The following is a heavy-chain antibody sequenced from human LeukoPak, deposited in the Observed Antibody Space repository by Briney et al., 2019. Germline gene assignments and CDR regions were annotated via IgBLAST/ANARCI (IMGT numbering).Heavy chain of an antibody. V-gene: IGHV1-69*13. J-gene: IGHJ4*02. CDR2: IIPIFGTA. D-gene: IGHD3-22*01. CDR3: ARSREGGHYMESFDY. Sequence: ASVKVSCKASGGTFSSYTISWVRQAPGQGLEWMGGIIPIFGTANYAQKFQDRVTITADDSTSTAYMELSSLRSDDTAVYYCARSREGGHYMESFDYWGQGTLVTVSS. CDR1: GGTFSSYT.